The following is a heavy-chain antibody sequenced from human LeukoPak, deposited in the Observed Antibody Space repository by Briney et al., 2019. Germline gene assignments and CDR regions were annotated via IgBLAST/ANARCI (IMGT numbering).Heavy chain of an antibody. CDR1: GFPFTTYA. V-gene: IGHV3-23*01. D-gene: IGHD3-9*01. J-gene: IGHJ4*02. CDR3: AKSTWFDYFDY. Sequence: GGSLRLSCAASGFPFTTYAMSWVRQAPGKGLEWVSAISGRGGRTYYADSVKGRFTISRDNSENTLYLQMNRLRADDTAIYYCAKSTWFDYFDYWGQGTRVAVSP. CDR2: ISGRGGRT.